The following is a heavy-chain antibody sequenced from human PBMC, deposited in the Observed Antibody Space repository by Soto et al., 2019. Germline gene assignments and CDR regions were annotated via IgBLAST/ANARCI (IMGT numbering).Heavy chain of an antibody. V-gene: IGHV4-39*01. CDR2: IYYSETS. Sequence: SETLSLTCAVSGGSISSSSYYWDWIRQPPGKGLEWIGTIYYSETSNYNPSLRGRVTIVVDTSKNEFSLRLTSATAADTAVYYCTRHAIGVVVSAGIRNWGQGSLVTVSS. CDR3: TRHAIGVVVSAGIRN. CDR1: GGSISSSSYY. D-gene: IGHD2-15*01. J-gene: IGHJ4*02.